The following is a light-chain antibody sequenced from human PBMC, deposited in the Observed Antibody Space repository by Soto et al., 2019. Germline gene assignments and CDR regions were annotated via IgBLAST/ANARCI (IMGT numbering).Light chain of an antibody. CDR1: QDISNY. CDR3: QQYDNLPLT. J-gene: IGKJ4*01. CDR2: DAS. V-gene: IGKV1-33*01. Sequence: DIEMTQPPSSLAASVGDRVTTNXQASQDISNYLNWYQQKPGKAPKLLIYDASNLETGVPSRFSGSGSGTDFTFTISSLQPEDIATYYCQQYDNLPLTFGRGTKVDIK.